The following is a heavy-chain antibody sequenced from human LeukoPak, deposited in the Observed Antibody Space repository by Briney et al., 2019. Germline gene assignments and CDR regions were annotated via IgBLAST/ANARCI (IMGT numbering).Heavy chain of an antibody. V-gene: IGHV3-66*02. CDR2: IYGDGTT. CDR1: GFTVSNDY. D-gene: IGHD3-10*01. J-gene: IGHJ5*02. CDR3: ARDRAGAQSWVALDP. Sequence: GGSVRLSCAASGFTVSNDYMAWVRQAPGRGLEWVSLIYGDGTTFYTDSVKGRFTISRDNFKNTLYLQMSSLRPEDTALYYCARDRAGAQSWVALDPWGQGTLVTVSS.